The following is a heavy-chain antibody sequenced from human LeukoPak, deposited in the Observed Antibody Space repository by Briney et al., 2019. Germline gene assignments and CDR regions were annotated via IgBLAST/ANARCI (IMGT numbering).Heavy chain of an antibody. Sequence: GGSLRLSCAASGFTVSSNHMSWVRQAPGKGLEWVSVIYSGGSTYYADSVKGRFTISRDNPKNTLYLQMNSLRAEDTAVYYCARGVGPPSLLFDYWGQGTLVTVFS. CDR1: GFTVSSNH. J-gene: IGHJ4*02. CDR3: ARGVGPPSLLFDY. D-gene: IGHD1-26*01. V-gene: IGHV3-53*01. CDR2: IYSGGST.